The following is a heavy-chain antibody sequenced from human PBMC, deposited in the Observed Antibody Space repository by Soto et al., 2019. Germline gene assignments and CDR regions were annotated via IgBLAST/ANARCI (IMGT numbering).Heavy chain of an antibody. Sequence: GSSLKISVKGSGCGFTSIWVAGVRQMPGKGLEWMGNIDPSDSYTNYSPSFQGHVTISADKSISTAYLQWSSLKVSDTAMYYCARRSSSSGLNFDYWGQRTLVTV. CDR3: ARRSSSSGLNFDY. J-gene: IGHJ4*02. CDR2: IDPSDSYT. CDR1: GCGFTSIW. D-gene: IGHD6-6*01. V-gene: IGHV5-10-1*01.